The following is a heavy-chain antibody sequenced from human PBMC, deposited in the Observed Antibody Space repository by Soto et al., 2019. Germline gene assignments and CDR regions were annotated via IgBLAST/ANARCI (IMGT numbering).Heavy chain of an antibody. CDR3: ARRVVVTSVRDIAYYYYGLDV. CDR2: IIPMFDST. V-gene: IGHV1-69*13. CDR1: GGTFSSYA. Sequence: SVKVSCKAFGGTFSSYAICWVRQAPGQGLGWMGGIIPMFDSTNYAQKFQGRVTITADESTSTAFMELSSLRSEDTAVYYCARRVVVTSVRDIAYYYYGLDVWGQGTTVTVSS. D-gene: IGHD2-21*02. J-gene: IGHJ6*02.